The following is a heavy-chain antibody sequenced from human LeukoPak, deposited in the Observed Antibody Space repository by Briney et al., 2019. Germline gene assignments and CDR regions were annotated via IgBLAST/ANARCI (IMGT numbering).Heavy chain of an antibody. CDR1: GGTFSSYA. CDR2: IIPIFGTA. Sequence: SVKVSCKASGGTFSSYAISWVRQAPGQGLGWMGGIIPIFGTANYAQKFQGRVTITTDESTSTAYMELSSLRSEDTAVYYCARSNDYGGEFDYWGQGTLVTVSS. CDR3: ARSNDYGGEFDY. D-gene: IGHD4-23*01. J-gene: IGHJ4*02. V-gene: IGHV1-69*05.